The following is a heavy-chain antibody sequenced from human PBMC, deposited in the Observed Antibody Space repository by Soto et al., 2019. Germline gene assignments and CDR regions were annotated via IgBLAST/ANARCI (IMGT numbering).Heavy chain of an antibody. CDR3: AKDQYYYDSSGPI. CDR2: ISYDGSKK. J-gene: IGHJ4*02. Sequence: QVQLVESGGGVVQPGRSLRLSCAASGFTFSSYGMHWVRQAPGKGLEWVAVISYDGSKKYYADSVKGRFTISRDNSKNTLYLQMNSLRAEDTAVYYCAKDQYYYDSSGPIWGQGTLVTVSS. D-gene: IGHD3-22*01. V-gene: IGHV3-30*18. CDR1: GFTFSSYG.